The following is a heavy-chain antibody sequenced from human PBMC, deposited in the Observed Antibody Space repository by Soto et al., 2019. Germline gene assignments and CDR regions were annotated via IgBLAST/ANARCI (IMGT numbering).Heavy chain of an antibody. CDR3: ASGGSNYDSSGYFDY. D-gene: IGHD3-22*01. Sequence: LSLTCTVSGGSISSSSYYWGWIRQPPGKGLEWIGSIYYSGSTYYNPSLKSRVTMSVDTSKNQFSLKLSSVTAADTAVYYCASGGSNYDSSGYFDYWGQGTLVTVSS. CDR1: GGSISSSSYY. J-gene: IGHJ4*02. CDR2: IYYSGST. V-gene: IGHV4-39*01.